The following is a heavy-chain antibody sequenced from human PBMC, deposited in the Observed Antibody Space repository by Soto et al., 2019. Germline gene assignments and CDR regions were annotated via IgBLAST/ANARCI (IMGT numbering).Heavy chain of an antibody. CDR2: IYYSGGT. V-gene: IGHV4-59*12. J-gene: IGHJ5*02. D-gene: IGHD3-22*01. CDR1: GGSISSYY. CDR3: ASIYDSSGYYYGNNWFDP. Sequence: SETLSLTCTVSGGSISSYYWSWIRQPPGKGLEWIGYIYYSGGTYYNPSLKSRVTISVDTSKNQFPLELSSVTAADTAVYYCASIYDSSGYYYGNNWFDPWGQGTLVTVSS.